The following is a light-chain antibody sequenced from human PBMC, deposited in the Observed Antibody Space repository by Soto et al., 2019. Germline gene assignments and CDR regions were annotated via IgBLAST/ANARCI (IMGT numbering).Light chain of an antibody. J-gene: IGLJ2*01. Sequence: QSVLTQSSSASASLGSSVKLTCTLSSGHSSYIIAWHQQQPGKAPRYLMKLEGSGSYNMGSGVPDRFSGSSSGADRYLTISNLQSEDEADYYCETWDSNTVVFGGGTKLTVL. CDR1: SGHSSYI. CDR2: LEGSGSY. CDR3: ETWDSNTVV. V-gene: IGLV4-60*03.